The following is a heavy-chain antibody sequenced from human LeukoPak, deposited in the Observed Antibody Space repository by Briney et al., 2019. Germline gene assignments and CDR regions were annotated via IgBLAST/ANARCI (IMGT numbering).Heavy chain of an antibody. CDR2: IYYSGST. CDR1: GGSISSSSYY. CDR3: ARGRQLGIAVVMGAFDI. Sequence: PSETLSLTCTVSGGSISSSSYYWGWIRQPPGKGLEWIGSIYYSGSTYYNPSLKSRVTISVDTSKNQFSLKLSSVTAADTAVYYCARGRQLGIAVVMGAFDIWGQGTMVTVSS. V-gene: IGHV4-39*07. J-gene: IGHJ3*02. D-gene: IGHD6-19*01.